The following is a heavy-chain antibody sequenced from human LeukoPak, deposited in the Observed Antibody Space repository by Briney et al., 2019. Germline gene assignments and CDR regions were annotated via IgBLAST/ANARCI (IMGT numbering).Heavy chain of an antibody. CDR3: AREYSSSSNWFDP. Sequence: SETLSLTCTVSGYSISSGYYWGWIRPPPGKGLEWIGSIYHSGSTYYNPSLKSRVTISVDTSKNQFSLKLSSVTAADTAVYYCAREYSSSSNWFDPWGQGTLVTVSS. J-gene: IGHJ5*02. V-gene: IGHV4-38-2*02. D-gene: IGHD6-6*01. CDR2: IYHSGST. CDR1: GYSISSGYY.